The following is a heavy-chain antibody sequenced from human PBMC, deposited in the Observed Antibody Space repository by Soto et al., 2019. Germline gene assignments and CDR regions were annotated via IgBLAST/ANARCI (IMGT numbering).Heavy chain of an antibody. CDR1: GYRFSNDG. CDR2: SSTYNGDT. D-gene: IGHD3-22*01. V-gene: IGHV1-18*01. J-gene: IGHJ3*01. CDR3: ARDRGYSESTGYLGRALDV. Sequence: QVHRVQSGAEVKKPGASVKVSCKASGYRFSNDGISWVREAPGQGLEWMGWSSTYNGDTDYPQKLQGGVTMTTDTSTSTAYMELRSLSSDDTAVYYCARDRGYSESTGYLGRALDVWGQGTMVTVSS.